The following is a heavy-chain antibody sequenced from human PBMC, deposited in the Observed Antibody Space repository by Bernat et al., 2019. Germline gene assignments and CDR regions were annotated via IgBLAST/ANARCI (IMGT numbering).Heavy chain of an antibody. CDR1: GFTVSNSY. CDR2: IYSGGTT. Sequence: EVQLVETGGGLIQPGGSLRLSCAASGFTVSNSYLSWVRQAPGKGLEWVSVIYSGGTTYYADSVKGRFTISRDNSKNTLYLQMNSLRAEDTAVYYCARDTEEEGAFDIWGQGTMVTVSS. V-gene: IGHV3-53*05. J-gene: IGHJ3*02. CDR3: ARDTEEEGAFDI. D-gene: IGHD1-14*01.